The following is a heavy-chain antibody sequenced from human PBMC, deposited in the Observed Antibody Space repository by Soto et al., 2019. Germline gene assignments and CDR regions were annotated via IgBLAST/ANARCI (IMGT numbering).Heavy chain of an antibody. Sequence: GGSLRLSCAASVFIFTNYAMNWFRQAPEKGLEWVSVIGGRGNSAYYADSVQGRFTISRDNSKNTLSLQMSSLTADDTAIYYCVREGRGSFDFWGRGTMVTVSS. V-gene: IGHV3-23*01. CDR1: VFIFTNYA. D-gene: IGHD5-12*01. CDR3: VREGRGSFDF. J-gene: IGHJ3*01. CDR2: IGGRGNSA.